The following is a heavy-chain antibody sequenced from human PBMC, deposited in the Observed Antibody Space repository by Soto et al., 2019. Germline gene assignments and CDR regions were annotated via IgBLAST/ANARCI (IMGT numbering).Heavy chain of an antibody. J-gene: IGHJ3*01. D-gene: IGHD2-15*01. CDR3: ARDSSSNCYSAFHV. CDR2: IIPIFTTA. Sequence: QVQLVQSGAEVKKPGSSVKVSCKASGGTFTNHAISWVRQAPGQGLEWMGGIIPIFTTAHYAQKFQGRVTITGDGSTTTAYMELTSLGYEDTAVYYCARDSSSNCYSAFHVWGQGTLVTVSS. V-gene: IGHV1-69*01. CDR1: GGTFTNHA.